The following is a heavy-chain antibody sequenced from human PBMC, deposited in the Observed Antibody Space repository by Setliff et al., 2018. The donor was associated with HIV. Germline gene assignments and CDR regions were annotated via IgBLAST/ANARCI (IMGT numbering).Heavy chain of an antibody. Sequence: ASVKVSCKASGYTFTGYYMHWVRQAPGQGLEWMGRINPNSGDTNYAQKFKGRVTMTRDTSISTAYMEVTRLRPDDTAVYYCARGSTAVNYYYYYIDVWGKGTTVTVSS. V-gene: IGHV1-2*06. CDR2: INPNSGDT. CDR1: GYTFTGYY. CDR3: ARGSTAVNYYYYYIDV. J-gene: IGHJ6*03. D-gene: IGHD2-2*01.